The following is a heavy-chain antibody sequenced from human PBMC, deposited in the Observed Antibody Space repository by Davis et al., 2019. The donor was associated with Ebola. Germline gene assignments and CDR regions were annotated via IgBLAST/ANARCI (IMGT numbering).Heavy chain of an antibody. CDR3: ARDEGAPDN. J-gene: IGHJ4*02. CDR2: IRTYDGNT. CDR1: GYTFVNYR. D-gene: IGHD1-26*01. Sequence: ASVLVSCMASGYTFVNYRITWVRQAPGHGLAWLGWIRTYDGNTNYAQKLQDRVTMTTDTPTTTVFMELRNLRSDDTAVYWCARDEGAPDNCGQGTLVTVSS. V-gene: IGHV1-18*04.